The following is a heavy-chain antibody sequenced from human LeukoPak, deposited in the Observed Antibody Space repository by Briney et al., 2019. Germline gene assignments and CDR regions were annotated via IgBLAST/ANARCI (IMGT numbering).Heavy chain of an antibody. CDR3: AKGWNYEFDY. Sequence: ASVKVSCKASGYTFTSYFITWVRQAPGQGLEWMGWMNPNSGNTGYAQKFQGRVTITRNTSISTAYMELSSLRSEDTAVYYCAKGWNYEFDYWGQGTLVTVSS. V-gene: IGHV1-8*03. CDR1: GYTFTSYF. CDR2: MNPNSGNT. D-gene: IGHD1-7*01. J-gene: IGHJ4*02.